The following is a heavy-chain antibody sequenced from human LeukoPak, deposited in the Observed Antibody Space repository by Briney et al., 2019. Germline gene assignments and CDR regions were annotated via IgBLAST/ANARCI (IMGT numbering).Heavy chain of an antibody. CDR2: ISGSGGST. V-gene: IGHV3-23*01. J-gene: IGHJ4*02. CDR1: GFTFSSYA. Sequence: TGGSLRLSCAASGFTFSSYAMSWVRQAPGKGLEWVSAISGSGGSTYYADSVKGRFTISRDNSKNTLYLQMNSLRAEDTAVYYRAKDLGYCSSTSCYGFFDYWGQGTLVTVSS. CDR3: AKDLGYCSSTSCYGFFDY. D-gene: IGHD2-2*01.